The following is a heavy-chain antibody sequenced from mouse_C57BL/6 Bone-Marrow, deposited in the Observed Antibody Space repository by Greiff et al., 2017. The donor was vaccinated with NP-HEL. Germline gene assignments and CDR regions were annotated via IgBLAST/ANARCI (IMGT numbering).Heavy chain of an antibody. V-gene: IGHV5-16*01. CDR2: INYDGSST. CDR3: AKDRGNYEDWYFDV. Sequence: EVKLVESEGGLVQPGSSMKLSCTASGFTFSDYYMAWVRQVPEKGLEWVANINYDGSSTYYLDSLKSRFIISRDNAKNILYLQMSSLKSEDTATYYCAKDRGNYEDWYFDVWGTGTTVTVSS. CDR1: GFTFSDYY. D-gene: IGHD2-1*01. J-gene: IGHJ1*03.